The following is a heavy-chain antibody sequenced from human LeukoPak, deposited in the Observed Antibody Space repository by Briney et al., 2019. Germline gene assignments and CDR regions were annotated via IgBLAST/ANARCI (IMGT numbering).Heavy chain of an antibody. CDR3: ASDDMAPEGWFDP. V-gene: IGHV4-59*01. D-gene: IGHD3-9*01. CDR2: IYYSGST. CDR1: GGSISSYY. Sequence: SETLSLTCTVSGGSISSYYWSWIRQPPGKGLEWIGYIYYSGSTNYNPSLKSRVTISVDTSKNQFSLKLSSVTAADTAVYYCASDDMAPEGWFDPWGQGTLVTVSS. J-gene: IGHJ5*02.